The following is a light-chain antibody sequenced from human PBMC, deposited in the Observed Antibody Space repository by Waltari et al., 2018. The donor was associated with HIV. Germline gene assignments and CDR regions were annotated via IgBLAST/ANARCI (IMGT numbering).Light chain of an antibody. CDR1: ASSVGASNY. V-gene: IGLV2-8*01. J-gene: IGLJ2*01. Sequence: QSALTQPPSASGSPGQSVTISCTGKASSVGASNYAPWYQQHPGKPPKRRIYEVFKRPSGVPDRFSGSKSGNTASLTVSGLQAEDEANYYCASYAGRNTLVFGGGTKLTVL. CDR2: EVF. CDR3: ASYAGRNTLV.